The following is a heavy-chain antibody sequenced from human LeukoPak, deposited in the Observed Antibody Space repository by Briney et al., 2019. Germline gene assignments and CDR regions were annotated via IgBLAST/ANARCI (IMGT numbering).Heavy chain of an antibody. J-gene: IGHJ3*02. V-gene: IGHV1-18*01. CDR1: GYTFTSYG. D-gene: IGHD1-26*01. CDR2: ISAYNGNT. Sequence: GASVKVSCKASGYTFTSYGISWMRQAPGQGLEWMGWISAYNGNTNYAQKLQGRVTMTTDTSTSTAYMELRSLRSDDTAVYYCARDQSGSYSNAFDIWGQGTMVTVSS. CDR3: ARDQSGSYSNAFDI.